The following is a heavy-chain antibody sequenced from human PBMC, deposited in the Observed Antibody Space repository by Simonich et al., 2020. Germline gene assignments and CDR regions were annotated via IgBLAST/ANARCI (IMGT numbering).Heavy chain of an antibody. V-gene: IGHV3-7*01. CDR2: IKQYGSEK. D-gene: IGHD3-10*01. Sequence: EVQLVESGGGLVQPGGSLRLSCAASGFTFSSYWMSWVRQDPGKGLEWVAKIKQYGSEKYYVDSVKGRFTISRDNAKNSLYLQMNSLRAEDTAVYYCARDREVYGSGSYYNYWGQGTLVTVSS. J-gene: IGHJ4*02. CDR1: GFTFSSYW. CDR3: ARDREVYGSGSYYNY.